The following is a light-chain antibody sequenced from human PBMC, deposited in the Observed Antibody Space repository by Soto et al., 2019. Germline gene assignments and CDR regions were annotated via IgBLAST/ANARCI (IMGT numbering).Light chain of an antibody. J-gene: IGKJ1*01. CDR3: QQYNTYWT. Sequence: DIQMTQSPSTLSASVGDRVTITFRASQSIDRWLACYQQRPGKAPELLIYDASILQGGVPSRFSGSGSGTEFTLSISSLQPGDFATYYCQQYNTYWTFGQGTKVDIK. CDR2: DAS. V-gene: IGKV1-5*01. CDR1: QSIDRW.